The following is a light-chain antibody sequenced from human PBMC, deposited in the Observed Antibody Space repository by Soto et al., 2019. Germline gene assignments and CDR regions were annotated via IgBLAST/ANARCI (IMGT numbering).Light chain of an antibody. CDR1: QGIATS. CDR3: QQSNSFPRM. Sequence: DIQMTQSPSSVSASVGDRVTITCRASQGIATSLAWYQQKPGKAPQLLIYAASTLQGGVPSRFSGSGSGTEFTLSISSLQPEDFATYYCQQSNSFPRMFGQGTTVEI. CDR2: AAS. J-gene: IGKJ1*01. V-gene: IGKV1-12*01.